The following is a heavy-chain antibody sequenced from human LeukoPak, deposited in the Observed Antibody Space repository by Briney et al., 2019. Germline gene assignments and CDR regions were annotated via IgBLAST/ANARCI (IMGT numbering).Heavy chain of an antibody. V-gene: IGHV3-23*01. Sequence: GGSLRLSCAASGFTFTTYAMSWVRQAPGKGLEWVSGISSSGDSSYYADSVKGRFTISRDNSKNTLYLQMSSLRAEDTAVYYCAKDFQSGYYYFDYWGQRTLVTVSS. CDR3: AKDFQSGYYYFDY. J-gene: IGHJ4*02. CDR2: ISSSGDSS. D-gene: IGHD3-3*01. CDR1: GFTFTTYA.